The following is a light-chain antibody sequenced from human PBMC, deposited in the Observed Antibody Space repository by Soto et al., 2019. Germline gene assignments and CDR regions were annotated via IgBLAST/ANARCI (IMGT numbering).Light chain of an antibody. CDR3: QQLNSYPRT. CDR2: AAS. V-gene: IGKV1-9*01. J-gene: IGKJ2*01. CDR1: QGISSY. Sequence: DIPLTQSPSFLSASVGDRVTTTCRASQGISSYLAWYQQRPGKAPKLLIYAASTLQSGVPSRFSGSGSGTEFTLTISSLQPEDFATFYCQQLNSYPRTFGQGTKLEIK.